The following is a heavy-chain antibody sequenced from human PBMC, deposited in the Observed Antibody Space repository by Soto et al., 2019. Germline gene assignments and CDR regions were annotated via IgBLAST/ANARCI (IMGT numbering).Heavy chain of an antibody. CDR2: IIPNSGDT. J-gene: IGHJ5*02. V-gene: IGHV1-2*02. Sequence: GASVKVSCKASGYTFTGNYIHWVRQAPGQGLEWMGWIIPNSGDTRFAQKFQGRVTMTRDTSIRTAYMELSGLTSDDTAVYYCAGGHCSTTGCNNWFDPWGQGTLVTVSS. CDR1: GYTFTGNY. CDR3: AGGHCSTTGCNNWFDP. D-gene: IGHD2-2*03.